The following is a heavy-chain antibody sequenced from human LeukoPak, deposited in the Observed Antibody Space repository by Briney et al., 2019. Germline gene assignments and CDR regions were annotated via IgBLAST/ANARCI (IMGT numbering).Heavy chain of an antibody. CDR1: GGSISSYY. J-gene: IGHJ4*02. CDR2: IYYSGST. Sequence: PSETLSLTCTVSGGSISSYYWSWIRQPPGKGLEWIGYIYYSGSTNYNPSLKSRVTISVDTSKNQFSLKLSSVTAADTAVYYCARTPGIAVAGESDYWGQGTLVTVSS. D-gene: IGHD6-19*01. CDR3: ARTPGIAVAGESDY. V-gene: IGHV4-59*01.